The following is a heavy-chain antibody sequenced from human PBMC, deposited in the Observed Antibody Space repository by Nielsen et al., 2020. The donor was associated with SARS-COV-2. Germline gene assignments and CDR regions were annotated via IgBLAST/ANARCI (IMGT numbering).Heavy chain of an antibody. D-gene: IGHD3-22*01. CDR3: AESSGYYSTVDY. J-gene: IGHJ4*02. CDR1: GFTFSSYA. CDR2: ISYDGSNK. Sequence: LSLTCAASGFTFSSYAMHWVRQAPGKGLEWVAVISYDGSNKYYADSVKGRFTISRDNSKNTLYLQMNSLRAEDTAVYYCAESSGYYSTVDYWGQGTLVTVSS. V-gene: IGHV3-30*04.